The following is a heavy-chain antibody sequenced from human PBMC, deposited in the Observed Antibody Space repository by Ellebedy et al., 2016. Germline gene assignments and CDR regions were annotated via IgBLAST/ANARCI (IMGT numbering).Heavy chain of an antibody. J-gene: IGHJ4*02. V-gene: IGHV3-74*01. Sequence: HTGGSLRLSCAASGFTFSSYWMHWVRQAPGKGPVWVSRINADGSSTNYADSVKGRFTISRDNAKNTLYLQMNSLRAEDTAVYYCAKDVRGGSQDREYWGQGTLVTVSS. CDR2: INADGSST. CDR3: AKDVRGGSQDREY. D-gene: IGHD3-10*02. CDR1: GFTFSSYW.